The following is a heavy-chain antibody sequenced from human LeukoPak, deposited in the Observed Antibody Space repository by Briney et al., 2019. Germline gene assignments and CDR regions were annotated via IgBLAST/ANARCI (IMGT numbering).Heavy chain of an antibody. V-gene: IGHV4-34*01. CDR1: GGSFSGYY. D-gene: IGHD5-18*01. J-gene: IGHJ4*02. CDR2: INHSGST. CDR3: ARARTRGYSY. Sequence: SETLSLTCAVYGGSFSGYYWSWIRQPPGKGREWIGEINHSGSTNYNPSLKSRVTISVDTSKNQSSLKLSSVTAADTAVYYCARARTRGYSYWGQGTLVTDSS.